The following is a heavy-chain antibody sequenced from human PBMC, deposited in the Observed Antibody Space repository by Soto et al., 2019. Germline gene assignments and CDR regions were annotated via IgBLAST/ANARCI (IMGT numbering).Heavy chain of an antibody. CDR2: IWYDGSNK. V-gene: IGHV3-33*01. CDR1: GFTFSSYG. J-gene: IGHJ4*02. Sequence: QVQLVESGGGVVQPGRSLRLSCAASGFTFSSYGMHWVRQAPGKGLEWVAVIWYDGSNKYYADSVKGRFTISRDNSKNTLYLQMNSLRAEDTAVYYCARDLTQSCDSSGYYLDYWGQGTLVTVSS. D-gene: IGHD3-22*01. CDR3: ARDLTQSCDSSGYYLDY.